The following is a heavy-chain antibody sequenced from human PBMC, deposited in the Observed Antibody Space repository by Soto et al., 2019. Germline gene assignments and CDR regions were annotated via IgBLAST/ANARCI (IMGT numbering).Heavy chain of an antibody. CDR1: GFTFSSYA. V-gene: IGHV3-23*01. D-gene: IGHD3-9*01. J-gene: IGHJ4*02. Sequence: GGSLRLSCAASGFTFSSYAMSWVRQAPGKGLEWVSAISGSGGSTYYADSVKGRFTISRDNSKNTLYLQMNSLRAEDTAVYYCAKAPFGLVILLYYFDYWGQGTLVTVSS. CDR3: AKAPFGLVILLYYFDY. CDR2: ISGSGGST.